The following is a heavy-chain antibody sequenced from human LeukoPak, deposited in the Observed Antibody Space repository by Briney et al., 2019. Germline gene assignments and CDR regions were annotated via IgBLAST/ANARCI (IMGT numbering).Heavy chain of an antibody. D-gene: IGHD3-22*01. CDR3: ARGFRDYYDSSGYLDY. V-gene: IGHV4-34*01. Sequence: SETLSLTCAVSGGSFSGYYWTWIRQPPGKGLEWIGEINHSGSANYNPSLKSRVTISLDTSKNQFSLKLSSVTAADTAVYYCARGFRDYYDSSGYLDYWGQGTLVTVSS. J-gene: IGHJ4*02. CDR2: INHSGSA. CDR1: GGSFSGYY.